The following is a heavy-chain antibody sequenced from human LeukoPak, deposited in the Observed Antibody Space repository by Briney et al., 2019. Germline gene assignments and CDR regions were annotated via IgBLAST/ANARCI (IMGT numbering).Heavy chain of an antibody. Sequence: ASVKVSCKASGYTFTSYYMHWVRQAPGQGLEWMGWISAYNGNTNYAQKLQGRVTMTTDTSTSTAYMELRSLRSDDTAVYYCARDLTIILTTTRDAFDIWGQGIMVTVSS. CDR1: GYTFTSYY. CDR2: ISAYNGNT. J-gene: IGHJ3*02. CDR3: ARDLTIILTTTRDAFDI. V-gene: IGHV1-18*04. D-gene: IGHD3-9*01.